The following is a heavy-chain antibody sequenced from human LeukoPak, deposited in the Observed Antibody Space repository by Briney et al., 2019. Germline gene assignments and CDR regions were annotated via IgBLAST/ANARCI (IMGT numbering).Heavy chain of an antibody. CDR2: IYYSGST. V-gene: IGHV4-59*11. Sequence: PSETLSLTCTASGGSISSHYCSWIRQPPGKGLEWIGYIYYSGSTNYNPSLKSRVTISVDTSKNQFSLKLSSVTAADTAVYYCARAMGDGYNYDSIYFDYWGQGTLVTVSS. D-gene: IGHD5-24*01. CDR1: GGSISSHY. J-gene: IGHJ4*02. CDR3: ARAMGDGYNYDSIYFDY.